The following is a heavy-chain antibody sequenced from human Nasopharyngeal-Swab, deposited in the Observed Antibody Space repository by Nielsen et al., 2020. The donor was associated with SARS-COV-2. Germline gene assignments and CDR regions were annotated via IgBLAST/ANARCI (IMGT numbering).Heavy chain of an antibody. CDR2: IYHSGST. Sequence: SETLSLTCAVSGGSIGSGGYSWSWIRQPPGKGLEWIGYIYHSGSTYYNPSLKSRVTISVGRSKNQFSLKLSSVTAADTAVYYCATFSRAAAGTGDYWGQGTLVTVSS. CDR3: ATFSRAAAGTGDY. CDR1: GGSIGSGGYS. J-gene: IGHJ4*02. D-gene: IGHD6-13*01. V-gene: IGHV4-30-2*01.